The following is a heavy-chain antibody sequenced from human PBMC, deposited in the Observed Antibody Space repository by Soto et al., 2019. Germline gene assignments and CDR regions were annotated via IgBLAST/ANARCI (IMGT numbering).Heavy chain of an antibody. V-gene: IGHV3-11*06. D-gene: IGHD3-22*01. CDR1: GFTFSDYY. J-gene: IGHJ5*02. CDR3: ARDPNNSSSWWLDP. CDR2: LSYGSSYT. Sequence: QVQLVETGGGLVKPGGTLRLSCTGSGFTFSDYYMTWIRQAPGKGLEWVSYLSYGSSYTKYADSVKGRFTISRDNAKNSLFLQMNNLRTEDTAIYYCARDPNNSSSWWLDPWGRGAVVTVSS.